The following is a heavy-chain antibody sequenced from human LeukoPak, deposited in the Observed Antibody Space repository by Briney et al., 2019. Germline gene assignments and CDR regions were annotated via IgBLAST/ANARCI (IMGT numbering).Heavy chain of an antibody. V-gene: IGHV3-48*01. D-gene: IGHD3-16*01. CDR2: ISSSSSTI. Sequence: PGGSLRLSCAASGFTFSSYSMNWVRQAPGKGLEWVSYISSSSSTIYYADSVKGRFTISRDNSKNTLSLQMNSLRAEDTAVYYCAKGQRIIRDNWFDPWGQGTLVTVSS. CDR3: AKGQRIIRDNWFDP. J-gene: IGHJ5*02. CDR1: GFTFSSYS.